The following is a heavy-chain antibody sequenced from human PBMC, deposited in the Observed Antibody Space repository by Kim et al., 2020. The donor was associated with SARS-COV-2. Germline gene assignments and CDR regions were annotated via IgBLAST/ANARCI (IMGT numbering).Heavy chain of an antibody. D-gene: IGHD3-3*01. CDR2: IYHSGST. CDR1: GGSISSSNW. Sequence: SETLSLTCAVSGGSISSSNWWSWVRQPPGKGLEWIGEIYHSGSTNYNPSLKSRVTISVDKSKNQFSLKLRSVTAADTAVYYCARRSYDFWSGSLAYTYYFDYWGQGTLVTVSS. CDR3: ARRSYDFWSGSLAYTYYFDY. J-gene: IGHJ4*02. V-gene: IGHV4-4*02.